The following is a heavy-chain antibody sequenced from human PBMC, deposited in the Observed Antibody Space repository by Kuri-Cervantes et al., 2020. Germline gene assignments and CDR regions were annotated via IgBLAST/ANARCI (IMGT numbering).Heavy chain of an antibody. V-gene: IGHV1-69*13. D-gene: IGHD3-22*01. CDR3: ARADTYYYDSSGYYALGY. CDR2: IIPIFGTA. Sequence: SVKVSCKASGGTFSSYAISWVRQAPGQGLEWMGGIIPIFGTANYAQKFQGRVTITADESTSPAYMELSSLRSEDTAVYYCARADTYYYDSSGYYALGYWGQGTLVTVSS. J-gene: IGHJ4*02. CDR1: GGTFSSYA.